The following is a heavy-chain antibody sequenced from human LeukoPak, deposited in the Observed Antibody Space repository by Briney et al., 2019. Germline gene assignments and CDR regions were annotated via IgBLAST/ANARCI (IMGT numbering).Heavy chain of an antibody. V-gene: IGHV4-59*08. CDR1: GGSISSYY. CDR2: IYYSGST. CDR3: ARGVAVAGTGGSRYYYGMDV. D-gene: IGHD6-19*01. J-gene: IGHJ6*02. Sequence: PSETLSLTCTVSGGSISSYYWSWIRQPPGKGLEWIGYIYYSGSTNYNPSLKSRVTISVDTSKNQFSLKLSSVTAADTAAYYCARGVAVAGTGGSRYYYGMDVWGQGTTVTVSS.